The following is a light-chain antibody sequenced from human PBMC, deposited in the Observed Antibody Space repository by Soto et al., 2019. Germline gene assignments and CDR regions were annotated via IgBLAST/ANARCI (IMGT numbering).Light chain of an antibody. CDR3: QWRSDWRSRLT. CDR1: EGIGSY. J-gene: IGKJ4*01. CDR2: DAS. Sequence: EVVLTQSPATLSLSPGERATLSCRASEGIGSYLAWYQQKLGKAPKLLIYDASHRAIGIPGRFSGDGSGTEFTLTISSLEPEDFAVYYCQWRSDWRSRLTFGGGTKVEIK. V-gene: IGKV3-11*01.